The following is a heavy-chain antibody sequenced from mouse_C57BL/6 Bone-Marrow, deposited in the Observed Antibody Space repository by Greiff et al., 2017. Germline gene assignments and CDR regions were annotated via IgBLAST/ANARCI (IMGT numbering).Heavy chain of an antibody. J-gene: IGHJ4*01. Sequence: QVQLQQSGPELVKPGASVKISCKASGYAFSSSWMNWVKQRPGQGLEWIGRIYPGDGDTNYNGKFKGKATLTADNSSSTAYMQLSSLTSEDSAVYVCARGGNRYYYAMDYWGQGTSVTVSS. CDR3: ARGGNRYYYAMDY. D-gene: IGHD2-1*01. CDR2: IYPGDGDT. V-gene: IGHV1-82*01. CDR1: GYAFSSSW.